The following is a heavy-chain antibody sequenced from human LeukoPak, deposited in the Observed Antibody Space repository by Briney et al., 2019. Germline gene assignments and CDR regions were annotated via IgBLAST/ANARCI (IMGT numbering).Heavy chain of an antibody. CDR1: GYIFTTYW. J-gene: IGHJ3*02. Sequence: GGSLKISCKCSGYIFTTYWIGWLRPMPGKGLEWMGIIYPGDSDTRYSPSLQGQVTISADKSISTAYLQWSSLKASDTAISYCARLLYYFDSSGSYYAPKAFEIWGQGTMVTVSS. CDR2: IYPGDSDT. V-gene: IGHV5-51*01. D-gene: IGHD3-22*01. CDR3: ARLLYYFDSSGSYYAPKAFEI.